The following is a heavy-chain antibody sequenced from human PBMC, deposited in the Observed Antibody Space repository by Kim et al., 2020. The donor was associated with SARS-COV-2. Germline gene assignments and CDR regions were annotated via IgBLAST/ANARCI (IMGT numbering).Heavy chain of an antibody. D-gene: IGHD6-19*01. Sequence: ESLKISCEASGYSFTNFWIGWVRQMPGKGLEWVGNVYPGDSQTKYSPSLQGQVTISADTSTNTGHLQWSSLKASDTAMYYCTRQARYSNGWYTDFWGQGTLVTVSS. CDR2: VYPGDSQT. CDR3: TRQARYSNGWYTDF. V-gene: IGHV5-51*01. CDR1: GYSFTNFW. J-gene: IGHJ4*02.